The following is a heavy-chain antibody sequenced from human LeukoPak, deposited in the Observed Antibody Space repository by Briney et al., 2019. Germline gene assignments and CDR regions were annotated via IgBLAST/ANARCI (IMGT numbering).Heavy chain of an antibody. J-gene: IGHJ4*02. CDR2: IYYSGST. Sequence: SETLSLTCAVSGGSISSYYWSWIRQPPGKGLEWIGFIYYSGSTNYNPSLESRVTISVDTSKNQFSLKLSSVTAADTAVYYCARGRYNWNCDYWGQGTLVTVSS. CDR3: ARGRYNWNCDY. V-gene: IGHV4-59*08. D-gene: IGHD1-20*01. CDR1: GGSISSYY.